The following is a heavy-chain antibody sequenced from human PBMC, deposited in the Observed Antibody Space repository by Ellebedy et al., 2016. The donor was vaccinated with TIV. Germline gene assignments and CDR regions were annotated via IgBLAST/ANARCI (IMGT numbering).Heavy chain of an antibody. D-gene: IGHD3-10*01. J-gene: IGHJ6*02. CDR3: ARDLNPVWFGEFPDYYYGMDV. CDR2: ISYDGSNK. CDR1: GFTFSSYG. V-gene: IGHV3-30*03. Sequence: GESLKISXAASGFTFSSYGMHWVRQAPGKGLEWVAVISYDGSNKYYADSVKGRFTISRDNSKNTLYLQMNSLRAEDTAVYYCARDLNPVWFGEFPDYYYGMDVWGQGTTVTVSS.